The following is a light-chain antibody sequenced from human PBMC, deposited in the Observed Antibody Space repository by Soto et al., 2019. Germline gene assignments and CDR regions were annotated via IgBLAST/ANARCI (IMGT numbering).Light chain of an antibody. Sequence: QSVLTQPASVSGSPGQTITISCTGTSSDVGNYNLVSWYQQHPGKAPKLMIYVVTKRPSGVSNGFSGAKSGNTASLTISGLEAEDEADYYCCSDAGSSNWVFGGGTKLTVL. CDR3: CSDAGSSNWV. J-gene: IGLJ3*02. V-gene: IGLV2-23*02. CDR1: SSDVGNYNL. CDR2: VVT.